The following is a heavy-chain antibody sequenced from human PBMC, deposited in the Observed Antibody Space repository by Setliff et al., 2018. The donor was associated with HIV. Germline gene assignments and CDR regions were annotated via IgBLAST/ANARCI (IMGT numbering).Heavy chain of an antibody. D-gene: IGHD2-2*01. CDR1: GFSLTTSGVG. CDR2: IYWTDDK. Sequence: SGPTLVNPTQTLTLTCTFSGFSLTTSGVGVAWIRQPPGKALEWLATIYWTDDKHYNMSLNTRLTIAKDTSKNQVVLTMVNVDPIDTATYFCAHRQDSQLLFDYWGQGALVTVSS. J-gene: IGHJ4*02. V-gene: IGHV2-5*01. CDR3: AHRQDSQLLFDY.